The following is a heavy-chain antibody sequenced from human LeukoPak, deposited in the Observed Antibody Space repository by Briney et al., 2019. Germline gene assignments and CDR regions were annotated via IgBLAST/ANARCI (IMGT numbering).Heavy chain of an antibody. Sequence: GGSLRLSCATSGFTFADYGLSWVRRAPGKGLEWLCAINYNGAITDYADSVKGRFTISRDNAKNSLYLRMDSLRAEDTAVYYCARVCSGGSCYSRGVYWGQGTLVTVSS. CDR2: INYNGAIT. CDR1: GFTFADYG. V-gene: IGHV3-20*04. J-gene: IGHJ4*02. CDR3: ARVCSGGSCYSRGVY. D-gene: IGHD2-15*01.